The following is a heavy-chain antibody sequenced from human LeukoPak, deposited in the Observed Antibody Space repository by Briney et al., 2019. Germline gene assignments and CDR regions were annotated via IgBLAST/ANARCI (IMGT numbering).Heavy chain of an antibody. CDR1: GYTFTSYD. V-gene: IGHV1-8*02. J-gene: IGHJ4*02. Sequence: ASVKVSCKASGYTFTSYDINWVRQATGQGLEWMGWMNPNSGNTGYAQKFQGRVTMTTDTSTSTAYMELRSLRSEDTAVYYCARDESPLGRWLVHGVYWGQGTLVTVSS. CDR3: ARDESPLGRWLVHGVY. CDR2: MNPNSGNT. D-gene: IGHD6-19*01.